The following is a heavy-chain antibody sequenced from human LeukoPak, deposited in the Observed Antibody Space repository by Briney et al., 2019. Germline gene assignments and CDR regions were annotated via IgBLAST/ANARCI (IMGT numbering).Heavy chain of an antibody. CDR3: ARDAAAHGLFDY. J-gene: IGHJ4*02. V-gene: IGHV1-2*02. Sequence: ASVKVSCKASGYTFTGYYMHWVRQAPGQGLEWMGWINPNSGGTNYAQKFQGRVTMTRDMSTSTVYIDLISLRSEDTAVYYCARDAAAHGLFDYWGQGTLVTVSS. CDR1: GYTFTGYY. D-gene: IGHD6-13*01. CDR2: INPNSGGT.